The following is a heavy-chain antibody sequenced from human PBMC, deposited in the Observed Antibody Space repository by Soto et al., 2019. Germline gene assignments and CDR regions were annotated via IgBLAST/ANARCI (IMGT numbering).Heavy chain of an antibody. CDR2: INHSGST. J-gene: IGHJ6*02. D-gene: IGHD6-19*01. V-gene: IGHV4-34*01. Sequence: PSETLSLTCAVYGGSFSGYYWSWIRQPPGKGLEWIGQINHSGSTNYNPSLKSRVTISVDTSKNQFSLKLSSVTAADTAVYYCARVFMSSSGRLLYYYGMDVWGQGTTVTVSS. CDR1: GGSFSGYY. CDR3: ARVFMSSSGRLLYYYGMDV.